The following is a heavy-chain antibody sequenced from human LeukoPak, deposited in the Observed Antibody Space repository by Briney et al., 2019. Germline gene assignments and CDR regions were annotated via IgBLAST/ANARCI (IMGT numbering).Heavy chain of an antibody. J-gene: IGHJ5*02. CDR1: GYSFTSYD. Sequence: ASVKVSCKADGYSFTSYDLNWVRQASGQGLEWMGWMNPNSGNTGYAQKFQGRVTMTRNTSISTAYMELSSLRSEDTAVYYCARGLPTAEFDPWGQGTLVTVSS. CDR2: MNPNSGNT. D-gene: IGHD4-17*01. CDR3: ARGLPTAEFDP. V-gene: IGHV1-8*01.